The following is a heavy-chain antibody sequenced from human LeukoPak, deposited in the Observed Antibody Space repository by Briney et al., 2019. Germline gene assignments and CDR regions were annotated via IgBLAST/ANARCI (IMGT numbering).Heavy chain of an antibody. CDR2: IKQDGSEK. Sequence: GGSLRLSCAASGFSFSSYWMTWVRQAPGKGLEWVANIKQDGSEKNYVDSVKGRFSISRDNAENSLYLQMNSLRAEDTAVYYCAKNRGSGSYNDYWGQGTLVTVSS. V-gene: IGHV3-7*01. CDR1: GFSFSSYW. CDR3: AKNRGSGSYNDY. J-gene: IGHJ4*02. D-gene: IGHD3-10*01.